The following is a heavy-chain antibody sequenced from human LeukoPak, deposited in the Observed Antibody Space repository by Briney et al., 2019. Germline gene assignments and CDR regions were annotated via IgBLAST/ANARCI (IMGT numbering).Heavy chain of an antibody. CDR1: GFTFDDYA. Sequence: GRSLRLSCAASGFTFDDYAMHWVRQAPGKGLEWVSGISWNSGSIGYADSVKGRFTISRDNAKNSLYLQMNSLRAEDTALYYCARDEGGSYWGWYYYYGMDVWGQGTTVTVSS. D-gene: IGHD1-26*01. J-gene: IGHJ6*02. CDR2: ISWNSGSI. V-gene: IGHV3-9*01. CDR3: ARDEGGSYWGWYYYYGMDV.